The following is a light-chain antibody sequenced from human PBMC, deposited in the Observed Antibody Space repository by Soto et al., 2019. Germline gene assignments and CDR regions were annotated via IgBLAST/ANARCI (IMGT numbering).Light chain of an antibody. V-gene: IGKV3-15*01. CDR3: QQYNNWPDMYT. Sequence: EIVMTQSPATLSVSPGERATLSCRASQSVSSNLAWYQQKPGPAPRLLIYGASTRATGIPARFSGSGSGTEFTLTISSLQSEDFAVYYCQQYNNWPDMYTYGQGTKLEIK. CDR1: QSVSSN. CDR2: GAS. J-gene: IGKJ2*01.